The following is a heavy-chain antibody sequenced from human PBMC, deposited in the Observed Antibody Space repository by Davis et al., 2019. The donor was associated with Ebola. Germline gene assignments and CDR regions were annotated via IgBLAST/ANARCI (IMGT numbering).Heavy chain of an antibody. CDR1: GGSISSHY. V-gene: IGHV4-59*11. CDR2: IFYSGST. D-gene: IGHD6-13*01. CDR3: AREGRGIVAAGDY. J-gene: IGHJ4*02. Sequence: PSETLSLTCTVSGGSISSHYWSWIRQPPGKGLEWIGYIFYSGSTYYNPSLKSRVTISVDTSKNQFSLKLSSVTDADTAVYYCAREGRGIVAAGDYWGQGTLVTVSS.